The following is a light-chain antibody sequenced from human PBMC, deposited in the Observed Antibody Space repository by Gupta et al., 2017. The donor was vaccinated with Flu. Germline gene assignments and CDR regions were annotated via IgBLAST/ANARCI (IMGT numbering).Light chain of an antibody. CDR1: QGISNS. CDR2: GAS. CDR3: QKYNSAPLT. V-gene: IGKV1-27*01. J-gene: IGKJ4*01. Sequence: DIQMTQSPSSLSASVGDRVTITCRASQGISNSLAWYQQKPGLVPKLLIYGASTLQSGVPARFSGSGSGTDFTLTISSRQPEDVATYYCQKYNSAPLTFGGGTXVEIK.